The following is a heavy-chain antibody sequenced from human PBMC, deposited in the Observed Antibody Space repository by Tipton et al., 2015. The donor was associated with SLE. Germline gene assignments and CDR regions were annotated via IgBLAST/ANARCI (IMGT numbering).Heavy chain of an antibody. J-gene: IGHJ6*02. Sequence: SLRLSCAASGFTFSSYSMNWVRQAPGKGLEWVSSISTSSSYIYYADSVKGRFTISRDNAKNSLYLQMNSLRAEDTAVYYCAREYPWGNYYYGMDVWGQGTTVTVSS. V-gene: IGHV3-21*01. CDR3: AREYPWGNYYYGMDV. D-gene: IGHD3-16*01. CDR1: GFTFSSYS. CDR2: ISTSSSYI.